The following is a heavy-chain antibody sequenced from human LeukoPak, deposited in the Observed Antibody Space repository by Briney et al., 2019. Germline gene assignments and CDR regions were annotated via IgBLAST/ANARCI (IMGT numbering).Heavy chain of an antibody. D-gene: IGHD6-6*01. CDR1: GGSISSGGYY. J-gene: IGHJ4*02. V-gene: IGHV4-30-2*01. CDR3: ARGDPSIAALSFFDY. CDR2: IYHSGST. Sequence: PSQTLSLTCTVSGGSISSGGYYWSWIRQPPGKGLEWIGYIYHSGSTYYNPSLKSRVTISVDRSKNQFSLKLSSVTAADTAVYYCARGDPSIAALSFFDYWGQGTLVTVSS.